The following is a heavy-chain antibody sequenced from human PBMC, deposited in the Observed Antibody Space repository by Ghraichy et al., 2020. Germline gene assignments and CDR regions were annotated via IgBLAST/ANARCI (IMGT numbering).Heavy chain of an antibody. CDR2: ISGSGGST. D-gene: IGHD3-10*01. Sequence: GGSLRLEGAASGFTFSSYAMSWVRQAPGKGLEWVSVISGSGGSTYYADSVKGRFTTSRDNSKNTLYLQMNSLRAEETAVYYCAKLMGSDYGSSFDIWGQGTKVTVSS. J-gene: IGHJ3*02. CDR1: GFTFSSYA. CDR3: AKLMGSDYGSSFDI. V-gene: IGHV3-23*01.